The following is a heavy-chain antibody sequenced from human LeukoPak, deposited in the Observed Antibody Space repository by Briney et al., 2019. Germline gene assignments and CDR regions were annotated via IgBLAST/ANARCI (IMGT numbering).Heavy chain of an antibody. D-gene: IGHD3-3*01. Sequence: SETLSLTCTVSGGSISSSNNYWVWIRQPPSKGLEWIGSMYYSGSIFYNPSLKSRVTISINTSKNQFSLKVSSVTAADTAVYYCASGRYYDFWSGYYTVPPENIDYWGQGTLVTVSS. CDR2: MYYSGSI. J-gene: IGHJ4*02. CDR1: GGSISSSNNY. V-gene: IGHV4-39*01. CDR3: ASGRYYDFWSGYYTVPPENIDY.